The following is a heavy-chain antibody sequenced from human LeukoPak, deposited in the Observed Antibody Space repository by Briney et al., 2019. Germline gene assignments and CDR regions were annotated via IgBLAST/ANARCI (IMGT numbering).Heavy chain of an antibody. J-gene: IGHJ5*01. CDR1: GYSFTNNW. CDR3: VRTPTCSSGSCYPNWFDS. Sequence: GESLKISCQGFGYSFTNNWIGWVRQIPGKGLEWMAIVYPGDSNTKYSPSFQGQVTISADKSTSTAYLQWSRLKASDTAMYYCVRTPTCSSGSCYPNWFDSWGQGTLVTVSS. D-gene: IGHD2-15*01. V-gene: IGHV5-51*01. CDR2: VYPGDSNT.